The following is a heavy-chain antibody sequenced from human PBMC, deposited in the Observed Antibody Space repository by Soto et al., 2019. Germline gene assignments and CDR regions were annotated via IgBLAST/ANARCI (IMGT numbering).Heavy chain of an antibody. V-gene: IGHV1-18*01. CDR3: ARVLSGYDFAY. CDR1: GYTFTSFG. D-gene: IGHD5-12*01. CDR2: ISANNGNT. Sequence: QVQLVQSGAEVKKPGASVKVTFKACGYTFTSFGINWVRRALGQGLEWMGWISANNGNTHYAQKLQGRVTMTTDTSTSTAYMELRSLRSDDTAVYYCARVLSGYDFAYWGQGTLVTVSS. J-gene: IGHJ4*02.